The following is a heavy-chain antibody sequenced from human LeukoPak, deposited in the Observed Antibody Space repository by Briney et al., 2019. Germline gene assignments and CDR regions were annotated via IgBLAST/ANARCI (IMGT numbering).Heavy chain of an antibody. CDR2: ISSSSSYI. CDR3: ARDLSPLYYYYGMDV. V-gene: IGHV3-21*01. J-gene: IGHJ6*02. Sequence: GVLRLSCAASGFTFSSYSMNWVRQAPGRGLEWVSSISSSSSYIYYADSVKGRFTISRDNAKNLLYLQMNSLRAEDTAVYYCARDLSPLYYYYGMDVWGQGTTVTVSS. CDR1: GFTFSSYS.